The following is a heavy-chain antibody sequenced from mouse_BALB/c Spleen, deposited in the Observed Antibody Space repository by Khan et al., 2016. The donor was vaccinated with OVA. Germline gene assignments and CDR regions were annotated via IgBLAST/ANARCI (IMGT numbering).Heavy chain of an antibody. CDR1: GYSFTGYF. V-gene: IGHV1-20*02. D-gene: IGHD1-1*01. Sequence: VQLQQSGPELVKPGASVKISCKASGYSFTGYFMNWVMQSHGKSLEWIGRINPHIGETFYNPKFKGKATLTVDESSSTAHMELRSLSSEDSAVYYCSRSYRSDFDYWGQGTTLTVSS. CDR2: INPHIGET. CDR3: SRSYRSDFDY. J-gene: IGHJ2*01.